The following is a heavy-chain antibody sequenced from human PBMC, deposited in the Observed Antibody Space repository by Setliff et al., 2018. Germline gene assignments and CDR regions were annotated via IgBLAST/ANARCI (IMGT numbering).Heavy chain of an antibody. J-gene: IGHJ6*03. CDR1: GYTFAKYG. CDR3: AREGRRYYDSSGYYYALDYYYYMDV. D-gene: IGHD3-22*01. Sequence: ASVKVSCKAFGYTFAKYGTSWVRQAPGQGLEWMGWISGYNGYTVYAQKLQGRVTLTTDTSTGTAYMELRSLTSDDTAVYYCAREGRRYYDSSGYYYALDYYYYMDVWGKGTTVTVSS. CDR2: ISGYNGYT. V-gene: IGHV1-18*01.